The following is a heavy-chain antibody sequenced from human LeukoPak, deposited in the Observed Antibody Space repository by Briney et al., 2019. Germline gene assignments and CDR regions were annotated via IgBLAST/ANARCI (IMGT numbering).Heavy chain of an antibody. D-gene: IGHD1-26*01. CDR2: ISSSSSTI. Sequence: PGGSLRLSCAASGFTFSSYEMNWVRQAPGKGLEWVSYISSSSSTIYYADSVKGRFTISRDNAKNSLYLQMNSLRAEDTAVYYCARDWDDIGGATTRYYYGMDVWGQGTTVTVSS. CDR1: GFTFSSYE. CDR3: ARDWDDIGGATTRYYYGMDV. J-gene: IGHJ6*02. V-gene: IGHV3-48*03.